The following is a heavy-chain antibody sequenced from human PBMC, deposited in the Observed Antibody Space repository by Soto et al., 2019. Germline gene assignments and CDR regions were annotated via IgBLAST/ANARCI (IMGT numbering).Heavy chain of an antibody. CDR1: GFTFSNYA. D-gene: IGHD5-12*01. J-gene: IGHJ4*02. CDR3: AKDSNSMATIPRYYFDC. Sequence: PGGSLRLSCAASGFTFSNYAMNWVRQAPGKGLEWVSTISGSGGSPYYADSVKGRFTISRDNSKNTLYLQMNSLRAGDSAIYYCAKDSNSMATIPRYYFDCWGQGTLVTVSS. V-gene: IGHV3-23*01. CDR2: ISGSGGSP.